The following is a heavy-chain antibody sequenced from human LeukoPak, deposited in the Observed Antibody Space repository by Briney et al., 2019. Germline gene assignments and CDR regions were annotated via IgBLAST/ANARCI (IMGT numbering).Heavy chain of an antibody. J-gene: IGHJ4*02. CDR3: ARDPSLNLDSSGYLDY. CDR1: GYTFTSYY. CDR2: INPSGGST. V-gene: IGHV1-46*01. D-gene: IGHD3-22*01. Sequence: HAASVKVSCKASGYTFTSYYMHWVRQAPGQGLEWMGIINPSGGSTSYAQKFQGRVTMTRDTSTSTVYMELSSLRSEDTAVYYCARDPSLNLDSSGYLDYWGQGTLVTVSS.